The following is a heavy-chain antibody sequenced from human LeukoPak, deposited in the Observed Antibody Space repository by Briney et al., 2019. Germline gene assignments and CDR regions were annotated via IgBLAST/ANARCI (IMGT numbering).Heavy chain of an antibody. V-gene: IGHV1-18*01. CDR2: ISAYNGNT. CDR3: AREEKRSTIFGVADAFDI. Sequence: ASVKVSCKASGYTFTSYGVSWVRQAPGQGLEWMRWISAYNGNTNYAQKLQGRVTMTTDTSTSTAYMELRSLRSDDTAVYYCAREEKRSTIFGVADAFDIWGRGTMVTVSS. CDR1: GYTFTSYG. J-gene: IGHJ3*02. D-gene: IGHD3-3*01.